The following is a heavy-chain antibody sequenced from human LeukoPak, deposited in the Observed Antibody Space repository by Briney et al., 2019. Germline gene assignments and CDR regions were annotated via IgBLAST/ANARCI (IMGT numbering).Heavy chain of an antibody. Sequence: GGSLRLSCAASGFTFNIAWMSWVRQAPGKGLEWVANIKQDGSEENYVDSVKGRFTISRDNAENSLFLQMNSLRVEDTAVYYCAREWQGGIAAAGTRIEGDYWGQGTLVAVSS. D-gene: IGHD6-13*01. J-gene: IGHJ4*02. CDR2: IKQDGSEE. V-gene: IGHV3-7*01. CDR1: GFTFNIAW. CDR3: AREWQGGIAAAGTRIEGDY.